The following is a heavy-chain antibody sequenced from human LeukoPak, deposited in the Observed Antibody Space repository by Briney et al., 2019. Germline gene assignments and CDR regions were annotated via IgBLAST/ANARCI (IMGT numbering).Heavy chain of an antibody. Sequence: SETLSLTCSVSGASISSSDYYWGWIRQPPGKGLEWVATVYNSGSAYYNPSLKSRVTLIVDTSKNQFSLKLTSVTAADTAVYYCASLNYYDYRFDPWGQGTLVTVSS. CDR3: ASLNYYDYRFDP. J-gene: IGHJ5*02. CDR1: GASISSSDYY. CDR2: VYNSGSA. V-gene: IGHV4-39*01. D-gene: IGHD3-22*01.